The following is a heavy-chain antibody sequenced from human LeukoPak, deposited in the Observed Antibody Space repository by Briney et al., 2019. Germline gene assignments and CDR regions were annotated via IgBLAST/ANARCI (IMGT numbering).Heavy chain of an antibody. V-gene: IGHV4-39*01. D-gene: IGHD6-19*01. CDR1: GGSISSSSYY. Sequence: PSETLPLTCTVSGGSISSSSYYWGWIRQPPGKGLEWIGSIYYSGSTYYNPSLKSRVTISVDTSKNQFSLKLSSVTAADTAVYYCARHAPLAVAGKGRYNWFDPWGQGTLVTVSS. CDR2: IYYSGST. J-gene: IGHJ5*02. CDR3: ARHAPLAVAGKGRYNWFDP.